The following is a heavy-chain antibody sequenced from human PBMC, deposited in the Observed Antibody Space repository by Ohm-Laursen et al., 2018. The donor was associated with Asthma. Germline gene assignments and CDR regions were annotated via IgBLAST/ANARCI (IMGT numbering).Heavy chain of an antibody. CDR3: ARVLDYGDLPYDY. CDR2: ISYDGSNK. V-gene: IGHV3-30*03. Sequence: SSLRLSCAASGFTFSSYGMHWVRQAPGKGLEWVAVISYDGSNKYYADSVKGRFTISRDNSKNTLYLQMNSLRAEDTAVYYCARVLDYGDLPYDYWGQGTLVTVSS. CDR1: GFTFSSYG. D-gene: IGHD4-17*01. J-gene: IGHJ4*02.